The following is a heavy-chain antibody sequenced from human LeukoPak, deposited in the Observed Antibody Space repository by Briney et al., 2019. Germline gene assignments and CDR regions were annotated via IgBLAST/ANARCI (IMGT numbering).Heavy chain of an antibody. Sequence: SVKVSCKASGGTFSSYTISWVRQAPGQGLEWMGRIIPILGIPNYAQKFQGRVTITADKSTSTAYMELRSLRSDDTAVYYCARVSGTQYYDFWSGYFGWFDPWGQGTLVTVSS. CDR1: GGTFSSYT. V-gene: IGHV1-69*02. J-gene: IGHJ5*02. CDR2: IIPILGIP. D-gene: IGHD3-3*01. CDR3: ARVSGTQYYDFWSGYFGWFDP.